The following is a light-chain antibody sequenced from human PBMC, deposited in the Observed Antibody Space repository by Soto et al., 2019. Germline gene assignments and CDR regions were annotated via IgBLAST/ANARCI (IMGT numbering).Light chain of an antibody. J-gene: IGLJ1*01. Sequence: QSVLTQPPSVSGAPGQTVTISCTGSSSNIGAGYDVHWYQQLPGTAPKLLIYGNSNRPSGVPDRFSGSKSGTSASLAITGVQAEDEADYYCQSYDSSLSGYVFGTGTQLTVL. V-gene: IGLV1-40*01. CDR2: GNS. CDR1: SSNIGAGYD. CDR3: QSYDSSLSGYV.